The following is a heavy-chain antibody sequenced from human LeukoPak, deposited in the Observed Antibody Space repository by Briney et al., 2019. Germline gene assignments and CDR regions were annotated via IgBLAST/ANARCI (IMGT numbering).Heavy chain of an antibody. V-gene: IGHV4-34*01. CDR3: ASRGVWGSYRFYY. CDR2: INHSGST. Sequence: SETLSLTCAVYGGSFSGYYWSWIRQPPGKGLEWIGEINHSGSTNYNPSLKSRVTISVDTSKNQFSLKLSSVTAADAAVYYCASRGVWGSYRFYYWGQGTLVTVSS. D-gene: IGHD3-16*02. J-gene: IGHJ4*02. CDR1: GGSFSGYY.